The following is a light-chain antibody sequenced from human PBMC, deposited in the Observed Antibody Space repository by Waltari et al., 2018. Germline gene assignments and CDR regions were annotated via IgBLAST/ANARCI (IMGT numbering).Light chain of an antibody. CDR2: VNRDGGH. J-gene: IGLJ3*02. Sequence: ENVPRYLIRVNRDGGHIKGDGIPVRFTGSSSGAKRYLTISGLQSEDEADYYCQTWGTGTYWMFGGGTKLTVL. V-gene: IGLV4-69*01. CDR3: QTWGTGTYWM.